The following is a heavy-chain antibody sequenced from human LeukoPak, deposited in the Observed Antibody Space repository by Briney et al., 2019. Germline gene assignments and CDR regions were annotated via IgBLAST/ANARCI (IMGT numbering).Heavy chain of an antibody. J-gene: IGHJ4*02. Sequence: ASVKVSCTASGYTFTTYYIHWVRQAPGQGLEWMGYINPNTGGTNYAQKFQGSVTMTRDTSISTAYMELSRLTSDDTAVYFCARGPKIGLDYWGQGTLVTVSS. CDR2: INPNTGGT. CDR1: GYTFTTYY. CDR3: ARGPKIGLDY. V-gene: IGHV1-2*02.